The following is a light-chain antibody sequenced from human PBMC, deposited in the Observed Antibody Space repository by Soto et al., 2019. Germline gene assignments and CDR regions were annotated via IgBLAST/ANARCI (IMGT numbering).Light chain of an antibody. CDR1: ESITSY. CDR3: QQSYSTPRT. Sequence: IKRTQSPLSLSASDGDRVTITCRASESITSYLNWYQQKPGKAPKLLIYTASTLQTGVPSRFSGSGSGTHFTLTISSVHPEDFATYYCQQSYSTPRTFGQGTKVDI. CDR2: TAS. V-gene: IGKV1-39*01. J-gene: IGKJ1*01.